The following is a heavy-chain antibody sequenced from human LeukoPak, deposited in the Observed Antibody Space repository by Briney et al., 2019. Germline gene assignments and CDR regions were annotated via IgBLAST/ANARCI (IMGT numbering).Heavy chain of an antibody. D-gene: IGHD2-2*01. CDR1: GFTFSSYA. CDR3: ARVLSVPAATWYYFDY. J-gene: IGHJ4*02. CDR2: ISYDGSNK. V-gene: IGHV3-30-3*01. Sequence: GRSLRLSCAASGFTFSSYAMHWVRQAPGKGLEWVAVISYDGSNKYYADSVKGRFTISRDNSKNTLYLQMNSLRAEDTAVYYCARVLSVPAATWYYFDYWGQGTLVTVSS.